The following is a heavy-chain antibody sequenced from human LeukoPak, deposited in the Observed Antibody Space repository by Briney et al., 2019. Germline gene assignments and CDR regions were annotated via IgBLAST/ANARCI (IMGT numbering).Heavy chain of an antibody. J-gene: IGHJ4*02. CDR2: IKQDESEK. CDR3: ARDRVGYSHGLHY. D-gene: IGHD5-18*01. V-gene: IGHV3-7*03. CDR1: GCTFSRFW. Sequence: GGSLRLSCAASGCTFSRFWMSWVRQAPGKGLEWVANIKQDESEKNYVDSVKGRFTISRDNAKNSLYLQMNSLRVEDTAVYYCARDRVGYSHGLHYWGQGTLVTVSS.